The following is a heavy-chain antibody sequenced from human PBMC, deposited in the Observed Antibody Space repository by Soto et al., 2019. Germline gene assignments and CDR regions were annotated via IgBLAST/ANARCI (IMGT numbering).Heavy chain of an antibody. Sequence: QVQLQESGPGLVKPSQTLSLTCTASGGSISSGEYYWSWKRQNPGKGLEWIGYIYYSGSTYYNPSLTSRVTISVDPSNYHVSLNLSSVTAADTAVYYCARSRGTGTYSNDFQPWGQGTLVTVSS. V-gene: IGHV4-31*03. CDR3: ARSRGTGTYSNDFQP. CDR2: IYYSGST. D-gene: IGHD2-15*01. J-gene: IGHJ1*01. CDR1: GGSISSGEYY.